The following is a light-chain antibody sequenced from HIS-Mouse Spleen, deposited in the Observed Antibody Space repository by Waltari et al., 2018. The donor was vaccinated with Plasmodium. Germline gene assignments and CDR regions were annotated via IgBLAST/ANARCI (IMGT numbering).Light chain of an antibody. Sequence: EIVLTQSPATLSLSPGERATLSCRASQSVSSYLAWYQQKPGQAPRLLIYDASNRATGIQARFSGSGSGTDFTLTISSLEPEDFAVYDCQQRSNWLTFGGGTKVEIK. CDR3: QQRSNWLT. V-gene: IGKV3-11*01. J-gene: IGKJ4*01. CDR1: QSVSSY. CDR2: DAS.